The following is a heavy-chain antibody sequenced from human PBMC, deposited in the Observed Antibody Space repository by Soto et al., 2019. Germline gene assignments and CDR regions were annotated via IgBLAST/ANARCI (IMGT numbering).Heavy chain of an antibody. V-gene: IGHV4-59*01. CDR3: ARHERAYYFDY. CDR1: GGSISSYY. Sequence: SETLSLTCTVSGGSISSYYWSWIRQPPGKGLEWIGYIYYSGSTNYNPSLKSRVTISVDTSKNQFSLKLSSVTAADTAVYYCARHERAYYFDYWGQGTLVTVSS. J-gene: IGHJ4*02. CDR2: IYYSGST.